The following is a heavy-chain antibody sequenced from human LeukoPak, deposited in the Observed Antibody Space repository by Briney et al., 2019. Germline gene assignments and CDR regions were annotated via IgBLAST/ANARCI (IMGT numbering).Heavy chain of an antibody. CDR2: INPNSGGT. J-gene: IGHJ6*03. CDR1: GYTFTGYY. CDR3: ARGVLSGVNYYYYMDV. D-gene: IGHD2-2*01. Sequence: ASVKVSCKASGYTFTGYYMHWVRQAPGQGLEWMGWINPNSGGTNYAQKFQGRVTMTRDTSISTAYMELSRLRADDTAVYYCARGVLSGVNYYYYMDVWGKGTTVTVSS. V-gene: IGHV1-2*02.